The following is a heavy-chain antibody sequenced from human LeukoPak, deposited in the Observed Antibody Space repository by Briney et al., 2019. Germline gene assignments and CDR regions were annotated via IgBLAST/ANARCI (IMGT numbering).Heavy chain of an antibody. CDR3: AKDLSVVPAAMDPFDAFDI. CDR2: ISGSGGST. CDR1: GFTFSSYA. V-gene: IGHV3-23*01. D-gene: IGHD2-2*01. Sequence: GGSLRLSCAASGFTFSSYAMSWVRQAPGKGLEWVSAISGSGGSTYYADSVKGRFTISRGNSKNTLYLQMNSLRAEDTAVYYCAKDLSVVPAAMDPFDAFDIWGQGTMVTVSS. J-gene: IGHJ3*02.